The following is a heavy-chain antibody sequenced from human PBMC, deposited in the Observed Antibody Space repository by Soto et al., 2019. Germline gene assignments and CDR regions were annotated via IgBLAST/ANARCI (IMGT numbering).Heavy chain of an antibody. CDR2: IKSKTDGGTT. Sequence: EVQLVESGGGLVKPGGSLRLSCAASGFTFSNAWMSWVRQAPGKGLEWVGRIKSKTDGGTTDYAAPVKGRFTISRDDSKNTLYLQMNSLKTEDTAVYYCTTEISEMVATIYYFDYWGQGTLVTVSS. D-gene: IGHD5-12*01. CDR3: TTEISEMVATIYYFDY. V-gene: IGHV3-15*01. J-gene: IGHJ4*02. CDR1: GFTFSNAW.